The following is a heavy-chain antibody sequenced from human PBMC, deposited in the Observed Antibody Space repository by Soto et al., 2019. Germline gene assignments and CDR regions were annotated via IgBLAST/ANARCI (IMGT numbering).Heavy chain of an antibody. CDR3: ARSGDNYNLLDY. Sequence: QVQLVESGGGLVKPGGSLRLSCTASGFTFSDYYMSWIRQPLGKGLEWIAYSSNSGTLTRYAGSVKGRFSISRDNAKKSLYLEINSLRGEDTAIYYCARSGDNYNLLDYWGQGTPVTVSS. CDR2: SSNSGTLT. D-gene: IGHD1-1*01. V-gene: IGHV3-11*06. J-gene: IGHJ4*02. CDR1: GFTFSDYY.